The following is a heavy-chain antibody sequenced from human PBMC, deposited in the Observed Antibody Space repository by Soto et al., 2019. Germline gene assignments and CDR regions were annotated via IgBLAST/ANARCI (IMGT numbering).Heavy chain of an antibody. CDR3: ARTYGSGDYFLPFEY. CDR1: GYMFNTYG. J-gene: IGHJ4*02. Sequence: QVRLLQSGAEVKKPGASVKVSCKASGYMFNTYGITWVRQAPEQGLEWMGWISVYNGNIDYAQKFEGRVTMTTDTSTSTAYMELKSLTSDDTAVYYCARTYGSGDYFLPFEYWGQGTPVSVSS. V-gene: IGHV1-18*01. CDR2: ISVYNGNI. D-gene: IGHD3-10*01.